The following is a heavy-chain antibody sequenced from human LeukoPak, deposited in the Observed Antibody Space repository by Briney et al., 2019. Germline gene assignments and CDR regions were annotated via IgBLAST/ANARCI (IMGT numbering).Heavy chain of an antibody. J-gene: IGHJ4*02. V-gene: IGHV4-61*02. Sequence: SQTLSLTCAVSGDSIGRGSYYWGWIRQPAGKAPEWIGRIFNTGSTSYNPSLKSRVTISVDTSKNQFSLNLRSVTAADTAVYYCARDICGYNYDCFDSWGQGTLVTVSS. CDR2: IFNTGST. CDR3: ARDICGYNYDCFDS. CDR1: GDSIGRGSYY. D-gene: IGHD3-22*01.